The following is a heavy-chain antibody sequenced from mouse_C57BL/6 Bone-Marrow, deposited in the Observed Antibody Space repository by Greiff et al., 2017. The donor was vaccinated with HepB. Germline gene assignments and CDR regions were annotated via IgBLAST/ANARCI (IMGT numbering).Heavy chain of an antibody. J-gene: IGHJ3*01. CDR3: ARTSYWGRFAY. D-gene: IGHD4-1*01. V-gene: IGHV1-7*01. CDR2: INPSSGYT. Sequence: QVQLQQSGAELAKPGASVKLSCKASGYTFTSYWMHWVKQRPGQGLEWIGYINPSSGYTKYNQKFKYKATLTADKSSSTAYMQLSSLTYEDSAVYYCARTSYWGRFAYWGQGTLVTVSA. CDR1: GYTFTSYW.